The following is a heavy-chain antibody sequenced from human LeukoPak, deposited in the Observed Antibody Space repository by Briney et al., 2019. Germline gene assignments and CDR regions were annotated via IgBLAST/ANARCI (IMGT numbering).Heavy chain of an antibody. V-gene: IGHV4-4*02. Sequence: SETLSLTCAVSGGSISSSNWWSWRRQPPGKGLEWIGEIYHSGSTNYNPSLKSRVTISVDRSKNQFSLKLSSVTAADTAVYYCARVGGRGYCSSTSCYKFDYWGQGTLVTVSS. J-gene: IGHJ4*02. CDR2: IYHSGST. CDR3: ARVGGRGYCSSTSCYKFDY. D-gene: IGHD2-2*02. CDR1: GGSISSSNW.